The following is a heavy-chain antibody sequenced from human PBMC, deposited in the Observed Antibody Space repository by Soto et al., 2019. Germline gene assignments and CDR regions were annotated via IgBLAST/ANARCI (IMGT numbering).Heavy chain of an antibody. D-gene: IGHD2-2*01. CDR3: ARDSRTYLGYCSSTSCSRFDP. V-gene: IGHV4-31*03. CDR1: GGSIRSGGYY. CDR2: IYYSGNT. Sequence: SETLSLTCTVSGGSIRSGGYYWSWVRQNPRRGLEWIGNIYYSGNTYYNPSLKSRLTISVDTPKNQFSLKLSSVTAADTAVYYCARDSRTYLGYCSSTSCSRFDPWGQGTLVTVSS. J-gene: IGHJ5*02.